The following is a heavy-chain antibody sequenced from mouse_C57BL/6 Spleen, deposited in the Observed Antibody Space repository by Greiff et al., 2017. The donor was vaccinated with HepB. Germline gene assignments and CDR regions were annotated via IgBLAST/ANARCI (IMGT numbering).Heavy chain of an antibody. CDR1: GYTFTSYW. Sequence: QVQLQQSGAELVRPGASVKMSCKASGYTFTSYWITWVKQRPGQGLEWIGDIYPGSGSTNYNEKFKSKATLTVDTSSSTAYMQLSSLTSEDSAVYYCARWRYGSSYAMDYWGQGTSVTVSS. J-gene: IGHJ4*01. D-gene: IGHD1-1*01. CDR2: IYPGSGST. CDR3: ARWRYGSSYAMDY. V-gene: IGHV1-55*01.